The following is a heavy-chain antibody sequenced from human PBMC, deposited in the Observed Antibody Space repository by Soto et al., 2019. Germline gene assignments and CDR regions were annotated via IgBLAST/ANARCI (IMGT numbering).Heavy chain of an antibody. V-gene: IGHV1-2*04. Sequence: ASVKVSCKASGYTFTGYYMHWVRQAPGQGLEWMGWINPNSGGTNYAQKFQGWVTMTRDTSISTAYMELSRLRSDDTAVYYCARGSRIVVVPAAHYYYYYYMDVRGKGTTVTVSS. J-gene: IGHJ6*03. D-gene: IGHD2-2*01. CDR2: INPNSGGT. CDR3: ARGSRIVVVPAAHYYYYYYMDV. CDR1: GYTFTGYY.